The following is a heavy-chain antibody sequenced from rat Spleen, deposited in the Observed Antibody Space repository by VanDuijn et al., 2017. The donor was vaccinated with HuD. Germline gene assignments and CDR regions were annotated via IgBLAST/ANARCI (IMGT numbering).Heavy chain of an antibody. Sequence: EVQLQESGPGLVKPSQSLSLTCSVTGNSIANGYRWNWIRRFPGSKLEWMGYINSAGTTVYNPSLKSRISITRDTTRNQFFLQVNSVTTEDTATYYCARDYSSYRGNVMDAWGQGASVTVSS. CDR1: GNSIANGYR. J-gene: IGHJ4*01. CDR2: INSAGTT. CDR3: ARDYSSYRGNVMDA. D-gene: IGHD1-2*01. V-gene: IGHV3-3*01.